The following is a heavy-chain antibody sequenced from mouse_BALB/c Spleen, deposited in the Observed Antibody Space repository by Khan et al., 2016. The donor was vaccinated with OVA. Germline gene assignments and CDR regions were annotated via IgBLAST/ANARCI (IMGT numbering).Heavy chain of an antibody. CDR1: GFTFSTYG. J-gene: IGHJ3*01. Sequence: EVELVESGGDLVKPGGSLKLSCAASGFTFSTYGMSWVRQTPDKRLEWVATISTGGSYTYYPDSVKGRFTISRDNAKNTLYLQMSSLKSEDTAMVSCAKHAYYYDSEGFAYWGQGTLVTVSA. CDR3: AKHAYYYDSEGFAY. CDR2: ISTGGSYT. D-gene: IGHD1-1*01. V-gene: IGHV5-6*01.